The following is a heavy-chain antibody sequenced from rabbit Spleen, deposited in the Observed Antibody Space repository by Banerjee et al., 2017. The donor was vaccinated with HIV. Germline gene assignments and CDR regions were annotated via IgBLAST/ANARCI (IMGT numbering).Heavy chain of an antibody. CDR3: ARDLASVVGWNFGL. J-gene: IGHJ3*01. D-gene: IGHD3-1*01. CDR2: INTYTGKP. CDR1: GFSFSSSYY. V-gene: IGHV1S45*01. Sequence: QEQLEEFGGDLVKPEGSLTLTCTASGFSFSSSYYMCWVRQAPGKGLQWIACINTYTGKPVYATWAKGRFTISRTSSTTVTLQMTSLTAADTATYFCARDLASVVGWNFGLWGQGTLVTVS.